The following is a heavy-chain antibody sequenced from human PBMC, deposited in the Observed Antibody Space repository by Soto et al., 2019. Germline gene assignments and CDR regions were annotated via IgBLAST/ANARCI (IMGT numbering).Heavy chain of an antibody. CDR3: ARAERFPRPWFDP. CDR2: VNHSGEA. J-gene: IGHJ5*02. V-gene: IGHV4-34*01. CDR1: GDSISGSQW. D-gene: IGHD3-10*01. Sequence: SETLSLTCAVSGDSISGSQWWSWVRLPPGKGLEWIGEVNHSGEATYNPSLQSRVSISLDTSNNHFSLKMTSVTAADTAIYFCARAERFPRPWFDPWGQGTQVTVSS.